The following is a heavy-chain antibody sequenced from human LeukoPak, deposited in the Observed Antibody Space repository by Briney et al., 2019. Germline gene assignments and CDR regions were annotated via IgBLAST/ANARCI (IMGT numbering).Heavy chain of an antibody. D-gene: IGHD2-2*01. V-gene: IGHV4-59*01. CDR2: IYYSGST. Sequence: PSETLSLTCSVSGGSISSYYWSWIRQPPGKGLEYIGYIYYSGSTNYNPSLKSRVTISVDTSKDQFSLNLTSVTAADTAVYYCARLKCISTTCPSRYVMDVWGQGSTVTVSS. CDR3: ARLKCISTTCPSRYVMDV. J-gene: IGHJ6*02. CDR1: GGSISSYY.